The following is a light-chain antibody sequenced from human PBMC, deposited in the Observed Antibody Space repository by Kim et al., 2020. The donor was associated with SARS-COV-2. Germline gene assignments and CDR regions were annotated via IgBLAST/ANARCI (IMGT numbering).Light chain of an antibody. CDR2: TVS. CDR3: MQGTHWPQT. V-gene: IGKV2-30*02. J-gene: IGKJ1*01. CDR1: QSLVHSDGNTY. Sequence: DVVMTQSPLSLPVTLGQPASISCRSSQSLVHSDGNTYLAWFQQRPGQSPRRLIYTVSNRDSGVPDRFSGSGSGTDFTLRISRVEAEDVRAYYCMQGTHWPQTFGQGTKVDIK.